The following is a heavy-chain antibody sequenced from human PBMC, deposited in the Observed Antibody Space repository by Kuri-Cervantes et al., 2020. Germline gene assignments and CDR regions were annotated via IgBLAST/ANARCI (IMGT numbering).Heavy chain of an antibody. D-gene: IGHD3-22*01. CDR1: GGSISSSSYY. J-gene: IGHJ4*02. CDR2: IYYSGST. V-gene: IGHV4-61*01. Sequence: SETLSLTCTVSGGSISSSSYYWSWIRQPPGKGLEWIGCIYYSGSTNYNPSLKSRVTMSLDTPKNQLSLKLSSVTAADTAVYYCATTADSSGYYLNFDYWGQGTQVTVSS. CDR3: ATTADSSGYYLNFDY.